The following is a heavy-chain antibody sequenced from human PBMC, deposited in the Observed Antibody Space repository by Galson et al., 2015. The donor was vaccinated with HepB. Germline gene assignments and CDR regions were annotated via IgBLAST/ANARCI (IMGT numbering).Heavy chain of an antibody. D-gene: IGHD1-26*01. CDR1: GFTFSTYA. Sequence: SLRLSCAASGFTFSTYAMSWVRQAPGKGLEWVSTISGSGGSTYYADSVKGRFTISRDNSKNTLYLQMNSLRAEDTAVYYCAKDLMEQIGYYFDYWGQGTLVTVSS. V-gene: IGHV3-23*01. CDR2: ISGSGGST. J-gene: IGHJ4*02. CDR3: AKDLMEQIGYYFDY.